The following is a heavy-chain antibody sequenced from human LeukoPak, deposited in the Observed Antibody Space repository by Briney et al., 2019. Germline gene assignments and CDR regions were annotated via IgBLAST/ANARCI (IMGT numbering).Heavy chain of an antibody. CDR2: IRGTADNA. V-gene: IGHV3-23*01. CDR1: GFTFSNYA. Sequence: GGSLRLSCAASGFTFSNYAMSWVRQAPGKGLEWVSAIRGTADNAYYADSVKGRFTISRDNSKSTLYLQMNSLRAEDTAVYYCAKRGYCTGGACYSGAAPHFDYWGQGTLVTVSS. CDR3: AKRGYCTGGACYSGAAPHFDY. J-gene: IGHJ4*02. D-gene: IGHD2-15*01.